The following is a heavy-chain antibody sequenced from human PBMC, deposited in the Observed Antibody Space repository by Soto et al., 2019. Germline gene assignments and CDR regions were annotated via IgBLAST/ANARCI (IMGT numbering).Heavy chain of an antibody. D-gene: IGHD2-15*01. CDR1: GYTFTAFY. Sequence: ASVKVSCKTSGYTFTAFYLHWVRQMPGKGLEWMGIIYPGDSDTRYSPSFQGQVTISADKSISTAYLQWSSLKASDTAMYYCARHNTPDEPIPRGWFDPWGQGTLVTVS. CDR3: ARHNTPDEPIPRGWFDP. V-gene: IGHV5-51*01. CDR2: IYPGDSDT. J-gene: IGHJ5*02.